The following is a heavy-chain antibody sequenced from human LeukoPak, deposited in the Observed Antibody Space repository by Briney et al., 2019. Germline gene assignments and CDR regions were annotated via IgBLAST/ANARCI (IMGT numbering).Heavy chain of an antibody. J-gene: IGHJ4*02. V-gene: IGHV4-59*01. CDR1: GGSISSYY. Sequence: SETLSLTCTVSGGSISSYYWSWIPQPPGKGLEWIGYIYYSGSTNYNPSLKSRVTISVDTSKNQFSLKLSSVTAADTAVYYCARGPVGATGEYYFDYWGQGTLVTVSS. CDR3: ARGPVGATGEYYFDY. D-gene: IGHD1-26*01. CDR2: IYYSGST.